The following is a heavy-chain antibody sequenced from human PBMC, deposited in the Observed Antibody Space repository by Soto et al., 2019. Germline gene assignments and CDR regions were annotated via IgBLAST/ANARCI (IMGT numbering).Heavy chain of an antibody. J-gene: IGHJ2*01. CDR1: GYTFTSYY. V-gene: IGHV1-46*01. CDR2: INPSGGST. CDR3: ARDRSSSWYGRYFDL. Sequence: WASVKVSCKASGYTFTSYYMHWVRQAPGQGLEWMGIINPSGGSTSYAQKFQGRVTMTRDTSTSTVYMELSSLRSEDTAVYYCARDRSSSWYGRYFDLWGSGTLVTVSS. D-gene: IGHD6-13*01.